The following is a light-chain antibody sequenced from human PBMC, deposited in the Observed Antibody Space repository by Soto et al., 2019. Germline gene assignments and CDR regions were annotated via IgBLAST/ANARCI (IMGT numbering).Light chain of an antibody. J-gene: IGKJ4*01. CDR3: QQRSTWPLT. Sequence: EIVLTQSPATLSLSVGERATLSCRASQSISSYLGWYQQKPGQAPRLLIYDASNRATGIPARFSGSGSGTDFTLTISSLEPEDFAVYYCQQRSTWPLTFGGGTKVEIK. CDR1: QSISSY. V-gene: IGKV3-11*01. CDR2: DAS.